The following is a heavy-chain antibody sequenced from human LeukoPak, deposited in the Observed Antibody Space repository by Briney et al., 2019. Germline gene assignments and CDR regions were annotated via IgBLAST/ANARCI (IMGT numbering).Heavy chain of an antibody. D-gene: IGHD6-19*01. CDR1: GFTFSSYA. CDR2: ISGSGSST. Sequence: GGSLRLSCAASGFTFSSYAMSWVRQAPGKGLEWVSPISGSGSSTYYADSVRGRFTISRDNSKNTLYLQMNSLRAEDTAVYYCAKGVAVASPYYFDYWGQGTLVTVSS. V-gene: IGHV3-23*01. J-gene: IGHJ4*02. CDR3: AKGVAVASPYYFDY.